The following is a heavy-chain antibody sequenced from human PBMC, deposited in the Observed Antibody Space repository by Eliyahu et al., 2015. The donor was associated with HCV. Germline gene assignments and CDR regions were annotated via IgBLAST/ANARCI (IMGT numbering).Heavy chain of an antibody. D-gene: IGHD2-21*02. CDR2: IXPGDSDT. J-gene: IGHJ4*02. CDR1: GYSFTXYX. V-gene: IGHV5-51*01. CDR3: ARRRQYCGGDCFNTPVFFFDY. Sequence: EVQLVQSGAEVKKPGESLKISCKGSGYSFTXYXIGWGRQVPGKGLEWMGIIXPGDSDTRYSPSFQGQVTISADKSISTAYLQWSSLKASDTAMYYCARRRQYCGGDCFNTPVFFFDYWGQGTLVTVSS.